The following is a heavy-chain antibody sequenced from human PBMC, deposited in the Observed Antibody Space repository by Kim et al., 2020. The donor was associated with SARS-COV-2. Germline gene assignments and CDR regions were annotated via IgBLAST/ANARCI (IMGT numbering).Heavy chain of an antibody. CDR1: GYSFTSYW. D-gene: IGHD2-2*02. CDR3: ARPRIVVVPAAINAGLERASSSSWYYFDY. J-gene: IGHJ4*02. CDR2: IYPGDSDT. Sequence: GESLKISCKGSGYSFTSYWIGWVRQMPGKGLEWMGIIYPGDSDTRYSPSFQGQVTISADKSISTAYLQWSSLKASDTAMYYCARPRIVVVPAAINAGLERASSSSWYYFDYWGQGTLVTVSS. V-gene: IGHV5-51*01.